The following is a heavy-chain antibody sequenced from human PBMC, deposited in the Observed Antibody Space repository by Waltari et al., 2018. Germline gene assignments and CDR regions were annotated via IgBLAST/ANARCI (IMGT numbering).Heavy chain of an antibody. V-gene: IGHV1-69*08. Sequence: QVQMVQSGAEVKKPGSSVKVSCKTSGGTLSDYTINWVRQAPGQGLEWMGRIIPIFGKANYAQKFQGRVTFTADKSTHTAYMEVSGLTSEDTALYYCARASSIAALGDYWGQGTLVTVSS. CDR1: GGTLSDYT. CDR3: ARASSIAALGDY. J-gene: IGHJ4*02. CDR2: IIPIFGKA. D-gene: IGHD6-6*01.